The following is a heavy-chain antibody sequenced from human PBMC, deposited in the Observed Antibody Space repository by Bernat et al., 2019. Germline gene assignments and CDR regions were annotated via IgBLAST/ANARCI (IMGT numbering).Heavy chain of an antibody. Sequence: QVQLVQSGAEVKKPGASVNVSCKASGYTFSHSGISWVRQAPGQGLEWMGWISAYNGNTNYAQKFQGRISMTTDIPTNTAYMELKGLMSDDTAVYYCARAVRYNSGYRYGYYGMDVGGQGTTVIVSS. V-gene: IGHV1-18*01. J-gene: IGHJ6*02. CDR2: ISAYNGNT. CDR1: GYTFSHSG. D-gene: IGHD5-18*01. CDR3: ARAVRYNSGYRYGYYGMDV.